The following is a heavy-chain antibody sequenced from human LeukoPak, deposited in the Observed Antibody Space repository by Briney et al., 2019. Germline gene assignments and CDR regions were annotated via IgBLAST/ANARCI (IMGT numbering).Heavy chain of an antibody. V-gene: IGHV1-69*13. J-gene: IGHJ3*02. CDR1: GGTFSSYA. CDR3: ARDLVQEEPAAKSLRAFDI. Sequence: VASVKVSFKASGGTFSSYAISWVRPAPGQGLEWMGGIIPIFGTANYAQKFQGRVTITADESTSTAYMELSSLRSEDTAVYYCARDLVQEEPAAKSLRAFDIWGQGTMVTVSS. D-gene: IGHD2-2*01. CDR2: IIPIFGTA.